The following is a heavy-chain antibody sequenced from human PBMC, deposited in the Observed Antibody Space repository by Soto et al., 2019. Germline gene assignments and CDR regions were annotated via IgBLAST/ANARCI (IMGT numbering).Heavy chain of an antibody. CDR1: KLNIDDFG. CDR2: INWNSDDI. D-gene: IGHD2-15*01. CDR3: SIDNTWKLVAPQH. V-gene: IGHV3-9*01. Sequence: QPGGSLRLSSVGSKLNIDDFGVYWVRQAPGNGLEWVASINWNSDDIGYAVSVRGRLTVSRDNAKKSLYLQMDSLRLDDTAIYYCSIDNTWKLVAPQHWGQVTLVTVSS. J-gene: IGHJ1*01.